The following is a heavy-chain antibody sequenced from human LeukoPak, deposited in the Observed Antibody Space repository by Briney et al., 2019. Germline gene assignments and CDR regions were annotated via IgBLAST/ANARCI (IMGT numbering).Heavy chain of an antibody. V-gene: IGHV3-7*01. J-gene: IGHJ3*02. D-gene: IGHD7-27*01. CDR3: ARRNWGSGGGFDI. Sequence: GGSLRLSCEGSGFTFSNYWMGWVRQAPGKGLQWVANIKTDGSEKYYVDSVKGRFTISRDNAKNSLYLQMNSLRAEDTAVYYCARRNWGSGGGFDIWGQGTMVTVSS. CDR2: IKTDGSEK. CDR1: GFTFSNYW.